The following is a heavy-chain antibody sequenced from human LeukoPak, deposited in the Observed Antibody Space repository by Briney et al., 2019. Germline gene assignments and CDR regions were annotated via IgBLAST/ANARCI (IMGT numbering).Heavy chain of an antibody. D-gene: IGHD3-10*01. V-gene: IGHV4-34*01. J-gene: IGHJ4*02. CDR1: GGSFTGYY. CDR3: ARDLLWFGELSANDY. Sequence: SETLSLTCAVYGGSFTGYYWTWIRQPPGKGLEWIGEIYHSGDTTYNPSLKSRITISVDTSKNQFSLKLTSVTAADTAVYYCARDLLWFGELSANDYWGQGTLVTVSS. CDR2: IYHSGDT.